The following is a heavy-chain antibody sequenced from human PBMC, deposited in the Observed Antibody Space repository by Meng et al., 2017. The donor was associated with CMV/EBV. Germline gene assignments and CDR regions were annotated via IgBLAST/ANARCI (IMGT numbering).Heavy chain of an antibody. CDR1: GYTLTELS. V-gene: IGHV1-24*01. Sequence: QVPLGQSGAEVKKPGASVKVSRKVSGYTLTELSMHWVRQAPGKGLEWMGGFDPEDGETIYAQKFQGRVTMTEDTSTDTAYMELSSLRSEDTAVYYCATGGSTTDHREIDWFDPWGQGTLVTVSS. J-gene: IGHJ5*02. CDR3: ATGGSTTDHREIDWFDP. CDR2: FDPEDGET. D-gene: IGHD3-16*01.